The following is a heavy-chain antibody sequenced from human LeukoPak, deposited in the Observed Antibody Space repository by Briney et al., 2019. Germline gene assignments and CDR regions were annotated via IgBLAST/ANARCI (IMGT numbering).Heavy chain of an antibody. J-gene: IGHJ4*02. Sequence: GGSLRLSCAASGFTFSSYAMSWVRQAPGKGLEWVAVISYDGSNKYYADSVKGRFTISRDNSKNTLYLQMNSLRAEDTAVYYCARDRGMSDYWGQGTLVSVSS. V-gene: IGHV3-30*04. CDR3: ARDRGMSDY. CDR1: GFTFSSYA. CDR2: ISYDGSNK. D-gene: IGHD1-14*01.